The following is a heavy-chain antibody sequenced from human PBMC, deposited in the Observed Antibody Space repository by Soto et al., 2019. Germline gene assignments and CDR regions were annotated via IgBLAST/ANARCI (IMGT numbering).Heavy chain of an antibody. CDR2: ISDSGTT. D-gene: IGHD1-26*01. Sequence: QVQLQESGPGLVKPSQTLSLPCNVSGGSITSGGYYWTWIRQHPGKGLEWIGYISDSGTTYYNPSIESRVTISVDTSKNQFSLRLTSVTAADTAVYFCAREEFVTGRYRKVDYWGQGTLVTVSS. CDR1: GGSITSGGYY. J-gene: IGHJ4*02. V-gene: IGHV4-31*03. CDR3: AREEFVTGRYRKVDY.